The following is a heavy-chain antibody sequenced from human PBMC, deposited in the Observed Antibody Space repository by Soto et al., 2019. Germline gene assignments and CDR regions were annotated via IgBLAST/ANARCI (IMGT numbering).Heavy chain of an antibody. CDR2: IKQDGSEK. CDR1: GFTFSSYW. D-gene: IGHD1-26*01. Sequence: GGSLRLSCAASGFTFSSYWMSWVRQAPGKXLEWVANIKQDGSEKYYVDSVKGRFTISRDNAKNSLYLQMNSLRAEDTAVYYCARDSGSYPDYYYYYGMDVWGQGTTVTVSS. V-gene: IGHV3-7*01. J-gene: IGHJ6*02. CDR3: ARDSGSYPDYYYYYGMDV.